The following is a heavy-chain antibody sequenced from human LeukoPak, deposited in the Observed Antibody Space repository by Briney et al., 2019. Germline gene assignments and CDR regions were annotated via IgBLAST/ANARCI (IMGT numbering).Heavy chain of an antibody. J-gene: IGHJ6*02. CDR3: ARLRWDFYGMDV. CDR1: GFTFSSYG. CDR2: IYSGGST. V-gene: IGHV3-53*01. Sequence: GGSLRLSCAASGFTFSSYGMHWVRQAPGKGLEWVSVIYSGGSTYYADSVKGRFTISRDNSKNTLYLQMNSLRAEDTAVYYCARLRWDFYGMDVWGQGTTVTVSS. D-gene: IGHD3-3*01.